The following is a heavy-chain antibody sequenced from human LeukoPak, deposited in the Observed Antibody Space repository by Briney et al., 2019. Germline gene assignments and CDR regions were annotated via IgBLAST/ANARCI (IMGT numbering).Heavy chain of an antibody. CDR3: ARLGVAAAGTSGYFDY. D-gene: IGHD6-13*01. J-gene: IGHJ4*02. CDR2: ITSSSSYI. Sequence: PGGSLRLSCAASGFTFSNFGMNWARQAPGKGLEWVSSITSSSSYISYADSLRGRFTISRDNAKNSLYLQMNSLRAEDTAVYYCARLGVAAAGTSGYFDYWGQGTLVTVSS. V-gene: IGHV3-21*01. CDR1: GFTFSNFG.